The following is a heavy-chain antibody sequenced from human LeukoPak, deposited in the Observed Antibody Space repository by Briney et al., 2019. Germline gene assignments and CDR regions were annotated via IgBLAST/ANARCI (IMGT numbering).Heavy chain of an antibody. CDR3: ARRVPSGSGSYDFDY. V-gene: IGHV4-39*01. Sequence: SETLSLTCTVSGGSISSDSYYWGWIRQPPGKGLEWIGSINYSGTTYYNPSLKSRFTISVDTSNNQCSLKVSSVTAADTAVYYCARRVPSGSGSYDFDYWGQGTLVTVSS. D-gene: IGHD3-10*01. CDR1: GGSISSDSYY. CDR2: INYSGTT. J-gene: IGHJ4*02.